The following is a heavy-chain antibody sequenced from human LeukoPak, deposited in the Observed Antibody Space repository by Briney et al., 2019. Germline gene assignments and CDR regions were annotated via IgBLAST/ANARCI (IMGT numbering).Heavy chain of an antibody. CDR3: ARDLKQGYSYGYFDY. V-gene: IGHV4-30-4*01. Sequence: SQTLSLTCTVSGGSISSGDYYWSWIRQPPGKGLELIGYIYYSGSTYYNPSLKSRVTVPVDTSKNQFSLKLSSVTATDTAVYYCARDLKQGYSYGYFDYWGQGTLVTVSS. CDR2: IYYSGST. D-gene: IGHD5-18*01. J-gene: IGHJ4*02. CDR1: GGSISSGDYY.